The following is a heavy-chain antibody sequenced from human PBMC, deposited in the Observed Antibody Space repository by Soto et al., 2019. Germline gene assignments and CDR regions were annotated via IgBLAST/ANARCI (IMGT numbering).Heavy chain of an antibody. V-gene: IGHV4-4*07. J-gene: IGHJ6*02. D-gene: IGHD5-18*01. Sequence: SETLSLTCTVSGGSISRFYWSWIRQAAGNGLDWIGRIYASGSTNYNPSLKSRVTMSVDTTKNQISLKLFSVTAADTAVYYCARDRLEGRRHSYGYYYYYGLDVWGQGTTVTVSS. CDR2: IYASGST. CDR1: GGSISRFY. CDR3: ARDRLEGRRHSYGYYYYYGLDV.